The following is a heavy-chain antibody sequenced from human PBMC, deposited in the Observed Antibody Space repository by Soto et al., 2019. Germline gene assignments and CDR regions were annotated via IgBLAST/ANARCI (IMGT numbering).Heavy chain of an antibody. D-gene: IGHD3-3*01. CDR1: GGSISSDDYY. V-gene: IGHV4-30-4*01. CDR2: IYYSGST. Sequence: SETLSLTCTVSGGSISSDDYYWSWIRQPPGKGLEWIGYIYYSGSTYYNPSLKSRVTISVDTSKNQFSLKLSSVTAADTAVYYCARERQNYDFWSGYPGAFDIWGQGTMVTDSS. CDR3: ARERQNYDFWSGYPGAFDI. J-gene: IGHJ3*02.